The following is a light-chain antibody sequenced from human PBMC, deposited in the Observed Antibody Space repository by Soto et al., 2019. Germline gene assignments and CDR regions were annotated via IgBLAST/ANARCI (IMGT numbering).Light chain of an antibody. Sequence: ESVLTQSPGTLSLSPGERATLSCRASQSVSRNLAWYQQKPGQAPRLLIYDASNRATGIPARFSGSGSVTDFTLTISSLEPEDFAVYYCQQRSNWATFGPGTKVDIK. CDR3: QQRSNWAT. J-gene: IGKJ3*01. V-gene: IGKV3-11*01. CDR1: QSVSRN. CDR2: DAS.